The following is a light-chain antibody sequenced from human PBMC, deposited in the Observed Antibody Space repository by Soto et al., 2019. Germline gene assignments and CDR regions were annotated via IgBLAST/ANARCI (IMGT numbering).Light chain of an antibody. CDR1: SGSIASNY. Sequence: NFMLTQPHSVSESPGKTVTISCTRSSGSIASNYVQWYQQRPGSAPTTVIYEDNQRPSGVPDRFSGSIDSSSNSASLTISGLKTEDEADYYCQSYDISNPPVVFGGGTKLTVL. V-gene: IGLV6-57*03. CDR3: QSYDISNPPVV. J-gene: IGLJ2*01. CDR2: EDN.